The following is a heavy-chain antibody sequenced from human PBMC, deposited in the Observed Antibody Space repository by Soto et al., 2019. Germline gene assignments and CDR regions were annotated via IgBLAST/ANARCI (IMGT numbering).Heavy chain of an antibody. D-gene: IGHD3-22*01. CDR1: GYTFTSYG. V-gene: IGHV1-18*01. J-gene: IGHJ4*02. CDR2: ISAYNGNT. Sequence: ASVKVSCKASGYTFTSYGISWVRQAPGQGLEWMGWISAYNGNTNHAQKLQGRVTMTTDTSTSTAYMELRSLRSDDTAVYYCARDYITMIVVVHLGYWGQGTLVTVSS. CDR3: ARDYITMIVVVHLGY.